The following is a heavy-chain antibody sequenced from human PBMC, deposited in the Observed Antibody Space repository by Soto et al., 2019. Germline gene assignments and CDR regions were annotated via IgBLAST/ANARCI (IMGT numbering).Heavy chain of an antibody. D-gene: IGHD1-26*01. Sequence: QVQLVQSGAEVKKPGSSVKVSCKASGGTFSSYAISWVRQAPGQGLEWMGGIIPIFGTANYAQKFQGRVTITADEATSRAYMELSSLRSEDTAVYYCARAPEALVGAHQGTFDYWGQGTLVTVSS. CDR2: IIPIFGTA. J-gene: IGHJ4*02. CDR1: GGTFSSYA. V-gene: IGHV1-69*01. CDR3: ARAPEALVGAHQGTFDY.